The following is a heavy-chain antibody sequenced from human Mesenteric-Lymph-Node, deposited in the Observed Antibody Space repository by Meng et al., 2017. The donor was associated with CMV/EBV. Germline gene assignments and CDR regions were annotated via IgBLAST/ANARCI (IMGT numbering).Heavy chain of an antibody. D-gene: IGHD3-22*01. CDR1: GFTFSSYG. CDR2: IWRDGGSK. Sequence: GGSLRLSCAASGFTFSSYGMHWVRQAPDKGLEWLAVIWRDGGSKFYKASVKGRFAISRDNSKSTLYLQMNDLRVEDTAVYYCARDRSSGLSYGTYYFYYGMDVWGQGATVTVSS. V-gene: IGHV3-33*01. J-gene: IGHJ6*02. CDR3: ARDRSSGLSYGTYYFYYGMDV.